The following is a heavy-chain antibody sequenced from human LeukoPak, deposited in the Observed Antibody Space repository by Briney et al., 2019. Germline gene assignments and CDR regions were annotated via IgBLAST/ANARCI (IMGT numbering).Heavy chain of an antibody. D-gene: IGHD6-19*01. CDR1: GFTFSSYA. Sequence: GGSLRLSCAASGFTFSSYAMSWVRQAPGKGLEWVSAISGSGGSTYYADSVKGRFTISRDNSRNTLYLQMNSLRAEDTAVYYCARVDPYSSGWYWFDYWGQGTLVTVSS. J-gene: IGHJ4*02. V-gene: IGHV3-23*01. CDR3: ARVDPYSSGWYWFDY. CDR2: ISGSGGST.